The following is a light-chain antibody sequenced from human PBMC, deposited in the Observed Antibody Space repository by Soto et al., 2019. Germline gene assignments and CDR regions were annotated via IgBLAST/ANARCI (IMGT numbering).Light chain of an antibody. CDR3: QQYDNLPPTWT. Sequence: DIQMTQSPSTLSGSVGDRVTITFHSSQDISNYLNWYQQKPGKAPNLLIYDASNLETGVPSRFSGSGSGTHFTFTISSLQPEDIATYYCQQYDNLPPTWTFGQGTKVDIK. CDR2: DAS. CDR1: QDISNY. V-gene: IGKV1-33*01. J-gene: IGKJ1*01.